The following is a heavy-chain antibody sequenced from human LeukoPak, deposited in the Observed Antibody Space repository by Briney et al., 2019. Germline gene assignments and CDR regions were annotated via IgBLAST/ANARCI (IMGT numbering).Heavy chain of an antibody. V-gene: IGHV1-46*01. CDR3: AREAITIFGLVRTQTTKGPHRFDP. J-gene: IGHJ5*02. Sequence: GASVKVSCKASGYTFTSYYMHWVRQAPGQGLEWMGIINPSGGSTSYAQKFQGRVTMTRDMSTSTVYMELSSLTSEDTAVYYCAREAITIFGLVRTQTTKGPHRFDPWGQGTLVTVSS. CDR1: GYTFTSYY. CDR2: INPSGGST. D-gene: IGHD3-3*01.